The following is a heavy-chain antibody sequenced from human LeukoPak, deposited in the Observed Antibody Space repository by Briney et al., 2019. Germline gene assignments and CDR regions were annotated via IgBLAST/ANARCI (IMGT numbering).Heavy chain of an antibody. CDR1: GYTFTGSY. CDR2: INPNSGGT. CDR3: ASFAPQGGSPDFYYHYMDV. V-gene: IGHV1-2*02. J-gene: IGHJ6*03. Sequence: ASVKVSCKASGYTFTGSYMRWVRQAPGQGLEWMGWINPNSGGTNYAQKFQGRVTMTRDASISTAYMELSRLRSDDTAVYYCASFAPQGGSPDFYYHYMDVWGKGTTVTVSS. D-gene: IGHD2-15*01.